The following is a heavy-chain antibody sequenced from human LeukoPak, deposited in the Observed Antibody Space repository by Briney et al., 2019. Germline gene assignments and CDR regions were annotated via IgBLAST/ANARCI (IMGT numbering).Heavy chain of an antibody. CDR3: ARNAFNTSSENYFDY. D-gene: IGHD6-6*01. CDR1: GYNFISYG. J-gene: IGHJ4*02. Sequence: ASVKVSCKASGYNFISYGISWVRLVPGQGLEWMGWISAYNGDTNYAQRFQGRVTMTTDTSTSTAYMELRSLKSDDTAVYYCARNAFNTSSENYFDYWGRGTLVTVSS. V-gene: IGHV1-18*01. CDR2: ISAYNGDT.